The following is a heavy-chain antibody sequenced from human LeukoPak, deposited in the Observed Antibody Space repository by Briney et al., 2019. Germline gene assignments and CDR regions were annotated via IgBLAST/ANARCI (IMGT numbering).Heavy chain of an antibody. D-gene: IGHD2-2*02. CDR3: ARDSQLGCCSSTSCYTGQDLDY. Sequence: ASVKVSCKASGYTFTSYYMHWVRQAPGQGLEWMGIINPSGGSTSYAQKFQGRVTMTRDMSTSTVYMELSSLRSEDTAVYYCARDSQLGCCSSTSCYTGQDLDYWGQGTLVTVSS. V-gene: IGHV1-46*01. J-gene: IGHJ4*02. CDR2: INPSGGST. CDR1: GYTFTSYY.